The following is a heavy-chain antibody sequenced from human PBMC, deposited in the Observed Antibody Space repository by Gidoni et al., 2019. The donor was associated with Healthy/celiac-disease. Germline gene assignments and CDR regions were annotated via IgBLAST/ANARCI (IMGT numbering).Heavy chain of an antibody. D-gene: IGHD5-12*01. J-gene: IGHJ4*02. CDR1: GYSFTSYW. V-gene: IGHV5-51*01. CDR2: IYPGDSDT. Sequence: EVQLVQTGAEVKKPGESLQIYCKGTGYSFTSYWIGWVRQLPGKGLDWMGIIYPGDSDTRYSPSFQGQVTISADKSISTAYLQWSSLKASDTAMYYCARHLDNADGYYYFDYWGQGTLVTVSS. CDR3: ARHLDNADGYYYFDY.